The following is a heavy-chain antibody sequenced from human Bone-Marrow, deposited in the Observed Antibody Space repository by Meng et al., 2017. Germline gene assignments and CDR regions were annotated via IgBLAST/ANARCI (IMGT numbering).Heavy chain of an antibody. V-gene: IGHV3-66*01. D-gene: IGHD1-1*01. CDR2: IYSSGDT. CDR1: GFTFSSYS. J-gene: IGHJ5*02. CDR3: AKFDELSWFDP. Sequence: VAVGEAGVGLVKAGGSLRLACAASGFTFSSYSMNWVRQAPGKGLEWVSVIYSSGDTYYADSVKGRFTISRDNSKNKLFLHMNSLRVDDTAVYSCAKFDELSWFDPWGQGTLVTVSS.